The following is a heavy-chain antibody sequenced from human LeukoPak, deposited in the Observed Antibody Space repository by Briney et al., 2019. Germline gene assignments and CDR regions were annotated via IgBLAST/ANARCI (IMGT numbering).Heavy chain of an antibody. Sequence: PSETLSLTCTVSGGSISSYYWSWIRQPPGKGLEWIGYIYYSGSTNYNPSLKSRVTISVDTSKNQFSLKLNSVTAADTAVYYCAGPPTYCGGDCYPLWGQGTLVTVSS. CDR3: AGPPTYCGGDCYPL. V-gene: IGHV4-59*03. CDR1: GGSISSYY. J-gene: IGHJ4*02. D-gene: IGHD2-21*02. CDR2: IYYSGST.